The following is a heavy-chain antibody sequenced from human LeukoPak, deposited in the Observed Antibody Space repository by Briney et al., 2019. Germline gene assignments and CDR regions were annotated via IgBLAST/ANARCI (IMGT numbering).Heavy chain of an antibody. CDR1: GGSISSGDYY. CDR2: FYYSGST. V-gene: IGHV4-30-4*01. Sequence: SETLSLTCTVSGGSISSGDYYWSWIRQPPGKGLEWIGYFYYSGSTYYNPSLKSRVTISVDTSKNQFSLKLSSVTAADTAVYYCARVLYEGYFDYWGQGTLVTVSS. D-gene: IGHD5/OR15-5a*01. J-gene: IGHJ4*02. CDR3: ARVLYEGYFDY.